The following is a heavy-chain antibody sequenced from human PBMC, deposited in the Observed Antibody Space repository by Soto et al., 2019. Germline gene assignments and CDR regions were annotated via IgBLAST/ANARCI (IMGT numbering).Heavy chain of an antibody. D-gene: IGHD3-10*01. CDR2: IYYSGST. CDR1: GGTISSYY. J-gene: IGHJ3*02. Sequence: SETLSLTCTGSGGTISSYYWSWIRQPPGKGLEWIGYIYYSGSTNYNPSLKSRVTISVDTSKNQFSLKLSSVTAADAAVYYCARVWGGAFDIWGQGTMVT. V-gene: IGHV4-59*01. CDR3: ARVWGGAFDI.